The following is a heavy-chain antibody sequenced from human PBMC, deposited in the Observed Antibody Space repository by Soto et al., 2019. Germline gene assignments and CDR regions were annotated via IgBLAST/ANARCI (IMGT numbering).Heavy chain of an antibody. D-gene: IGHD6-13*01. CDR1: GFTFSSYA. CDR3: AKDRSSSWYVGYYYYGMDV. V-gene: IGHV3-23*01. CDR2: ISGSGGST. Sequence: GGSLRLSCAASGFTFSSYAMSWVRQAPGKGLEWVSAISGSGGSTYYADSVKGRFTISRDNSKNTLYLQMNSLRAEDTAVYYCAKDRSSSWYVGYYYYGMDVWGQGTTVTVS. J-gene: IGHJ6*02.